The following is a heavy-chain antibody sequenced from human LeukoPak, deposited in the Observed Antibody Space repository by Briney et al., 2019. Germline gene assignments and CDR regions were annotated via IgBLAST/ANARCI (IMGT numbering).Heavy chain of an antibody. Sequence: GASVKVSWKASGGLFSNYAISWVRPAPGQGLEWMGRIIPIFGTANYAQKFQGRVTITADESTSTAYMELSSLRSEDTAVYYCRFNLEEDYSSSVDYWGQGTLVTVSS. CDR1: GGLFSNYA. CDR2: IIPIFGTA. J-gene: IGHJ4*02. D-gene: IGHD6-6*01. CDR3: RFNLEEDYSSSVDY. V-gene: IGHV1-69*15.